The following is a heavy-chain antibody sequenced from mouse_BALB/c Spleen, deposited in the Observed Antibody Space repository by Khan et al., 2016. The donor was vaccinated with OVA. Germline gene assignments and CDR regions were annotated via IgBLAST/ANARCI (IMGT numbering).Heavy chain of an antibody. CDR3: ARSGYFAWFAY. Sequence: VQLQQSGAELVRPGALVKLSCKASGFNIKDYYLHWVKQRPEQGLEWIGWIDPEDGNIVYDPKFQDKASITSDTSSTTAYLQLSSLTSEDTAVDYCARSGYFAWFAYWGQGTLVTVSA. V-gene: IGHV14-1*02. CDR2: IDPEDGNI. CDR1: GFNIKDYY. J-gene: IGHJ3*01.